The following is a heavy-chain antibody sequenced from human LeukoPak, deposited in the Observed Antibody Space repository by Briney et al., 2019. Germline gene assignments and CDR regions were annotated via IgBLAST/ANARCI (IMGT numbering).Heavy chain of an antibody. CDR1: GFTFSRYS. CDR3: ARDPPLGSCSTISCPHLDY. D-gene: IGHD2-2*01. J-gene: IGHJ4*02. Sequence: GSLRLSCAASGFTFSRYSMNWVRQAPGKGLEWVSSISSSSSFIYYADSVKGRFTISRDNAKNSLYLQMNSLRAEDTAVYYCARDPPLGSCSTISCPHLDYWGQGTLVTVSS. V-gene: IGHV3-21*01. CDR2: ISSSSSFI.